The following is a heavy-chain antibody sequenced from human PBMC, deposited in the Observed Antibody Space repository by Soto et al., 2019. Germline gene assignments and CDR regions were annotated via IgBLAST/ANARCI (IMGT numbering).Heavy chain of an antibody. V-gene: IGHV3-64*01. Sequence: PGGSLRLSCAASGFTLSGYAMDWVRQAPGKGLEYVSGISSNGVGTYYANSVQGRFTISRDNSKNTVYLQMGSLRPEDMAVYYCARDQRSRSAAGKAYYGMDVWGQGTTVTVSS. CDR3: ARDQRSRSAAGKAYYGMDV. CDR2: ISSNGVGT. D-gene: IGHD6-13*01. J-gene: IGHJ6*02. CDR1: GFTLSGYA.